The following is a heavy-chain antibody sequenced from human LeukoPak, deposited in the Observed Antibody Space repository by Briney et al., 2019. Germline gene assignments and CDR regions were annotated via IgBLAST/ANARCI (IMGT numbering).Heavy chain of an antibody. D-gene: IGHD3-9*01. CDR1: GFTFSSYA. CDR2: ISYDGSNK. CDR3: ARDNFDWLYYFDY. J-gene: IGHJ4*02. V-gene: IGHV3-30-3*01. Sequence: QPGGSLRLSCAASGFTFSSYAMHWVRQAPGKGLEWVAVISYDGSNKYYADSVKGRFTISRDNSKNTLYLQMNSLRAEDTAVYYCARDNFDWLYYFDYWGQGTLVTVSS.